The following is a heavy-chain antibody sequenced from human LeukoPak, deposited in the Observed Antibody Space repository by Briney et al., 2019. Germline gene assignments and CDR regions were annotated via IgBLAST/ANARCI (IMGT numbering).Heavy chain of an antibody. Sequence: SETLSLTCTVSGGSISSYYWSWVRQPPGKGLEWIGYIYYSGSTNYNPSLKSRVTISVDTSKNQFSLKPSSVTAADTAVYYCARDPPHDSSGYYSDYWGQGTLVTVSS. D-gene: IGHD3-22*01. CDR2: IYYSGST. CDR1: GGSISSYY. J-gene: IGHJ4*02. CDR3: ARDPPHDSSGYYSDY. V-gene: IGHV4-59*01.